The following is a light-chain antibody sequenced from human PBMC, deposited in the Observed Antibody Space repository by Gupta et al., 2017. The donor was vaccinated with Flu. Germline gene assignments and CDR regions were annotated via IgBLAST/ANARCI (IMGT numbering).Light chain of an antibody. CDR2: AAS. Sequence: SASVGDRVTVTCRASQSISSYLNWYQQKAGKAPKLLIYAASSLQSGVPPRFSGSGSGRDFTLTISRLQPEDFATYYCQQRDDIPYTFGQGTKLEIK. CDR3: QQRDDIPYT. J-gene: IGKJ2*01. V-gene: IGKV1-39*01. CDR1: QSISSY.